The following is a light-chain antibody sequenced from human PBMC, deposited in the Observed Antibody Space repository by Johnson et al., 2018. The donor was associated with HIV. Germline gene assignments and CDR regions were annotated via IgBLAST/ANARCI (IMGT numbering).Light chain of an antibody. CDR3: GTWDSRLIVYV. Sequence: QSILTQPPSVSAAPGQRVTISCSGSSFNIGINFVSWYQQVQGTAPKLLICESNKRPSGIPNRFSGSKSGTSATLGITGLQTGDEADYYCGTWDSRLIVYVFGTGTKVTVL. V-gene: IGLV1-51*02. J-gene: IGLJ1*01. CDR2: ESN. CDR1: SFNIGINF.